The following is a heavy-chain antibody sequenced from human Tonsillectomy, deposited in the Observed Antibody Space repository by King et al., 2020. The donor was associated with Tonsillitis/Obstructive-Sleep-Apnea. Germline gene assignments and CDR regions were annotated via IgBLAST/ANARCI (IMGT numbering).Heavy chain of an antibody. J-gene: IGHJ4*02. Sequence: VQLVESGGGLVQPGGSLRLSCAASGFTFSSYAMSWVRQAPGKGLEWVSAISGSGGSTYYADSVKGRFTISRDNSKNTLYLQMNSLRAEDTAVYYCATGPRGLGYDSSGSDYLFDYWGQGPLVTVAS. CDR3: ATGPRGLGYDSSGSDYLFDY. V-gene: IGHV3-23*04. CDR1: GFTFSSYA. D-gene: IGHD3-22*01. CDR2: ISGSGGST.